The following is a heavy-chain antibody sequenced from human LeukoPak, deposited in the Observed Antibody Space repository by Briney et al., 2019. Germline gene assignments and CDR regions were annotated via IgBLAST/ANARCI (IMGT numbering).Heavy chain of an antibody. D-gene: IGHD3-22*01. CDR1: GFTFSSYG. CDR2: IRYDGSNK. J-gene: IGHJ3*02. Sequence: GGSLRLSCAASGFTFSSYGMHWVRQAPGKGLEWVAFIRYDGSNKYYADSVKGRFTISRDNSKNTLYLQMNSLRAEDTAVYYCARGRHDSSGYYVSYDAFDIWGQGTMVTVSS. CDR3: ARGRHDSSGYYVSYDAFDI. V-gene: IGHV3-30*02.